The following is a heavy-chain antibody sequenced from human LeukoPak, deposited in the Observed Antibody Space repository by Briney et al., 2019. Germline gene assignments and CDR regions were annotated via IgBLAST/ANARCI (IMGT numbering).Heavy chain of an antibody. CDR3: ARGMTNPFDY. D-gene: IGHD4-11*01. CDR1: GFTFSSYA. CDR2: ISSNGGST. V-gene: IGHV3-64*01. J-gene: IGHJ4*02. Sequence: GGSPRLSCAASGFTFSSYAMHWVRQAPGKGLEYVSAISSNGGSTYYANSVKGRFTISRDNSKNTLYLQMGSLRAEDMAVYYCARGMTNPFDYWGQGTLVTVSS.